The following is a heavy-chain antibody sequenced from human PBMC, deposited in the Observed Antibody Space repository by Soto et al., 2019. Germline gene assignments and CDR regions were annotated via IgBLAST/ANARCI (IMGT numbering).Heavy chain of an antibody. CDR1: GYTFTSDY. Sequence: APVKVSCKASGYTFTSDYMYCVRQATGKGLEWMGIINPSGGSTSYAQKFQGRVTMTRDTSTGTVYMELSSLRSEDTAVYYCAAQVESSRRPWFDPWGQGTLVTVSS. CDR2: INPSGGST. J-gene: IGHJ5*02. D-gene: IGHD6-13*01. V-gene: IGHV1-46*01. CDR3: AAQVESSRRPWFDP.